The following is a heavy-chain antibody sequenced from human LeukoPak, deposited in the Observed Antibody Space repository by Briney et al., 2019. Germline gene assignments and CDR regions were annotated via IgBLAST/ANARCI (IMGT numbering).Heavy chain of an antibody. J-gene: IGHJ4*02. Sequence: GGSLRLSCAASGFTFSSYSMNWVRQAPGKGLEWVSYISSSSSSTIYYADPVKGRFTISRDNAKNSLYLQMNSLRAEDTAVYYCARYAKDLFRIAAAGVFDYWGQGTLVTVSS. D-gene: IGHD6-13*01. CDR3: ARYAKDLFRIAAAGVFDY. V-gene: IGHV3-48*01. CDR2: ISSSSSSTI. CDR1: GFTFSSYS.